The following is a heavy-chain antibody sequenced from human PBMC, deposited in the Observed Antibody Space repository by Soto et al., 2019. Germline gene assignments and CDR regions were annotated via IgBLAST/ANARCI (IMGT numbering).Heavy chain of an antibody. J-gene: IGHJ4*02. CDR2: ITGGSTI. CDR1: GFTFSSYS. D-gene: IGHD6-19*01. CDR3: ARWPNTAVAGRFDY. Sequence: PGGSLRLSCAASGFTFSSYSMNWVRQAPGKGLECVSYITGGSTIYYADSVKGRFTVSRDKAENSLYLQMNSLRDEDTAVYYCARWPNTAVAGRFDYWGQGTLVTVSS. V-gene: IGHV3-48*02.